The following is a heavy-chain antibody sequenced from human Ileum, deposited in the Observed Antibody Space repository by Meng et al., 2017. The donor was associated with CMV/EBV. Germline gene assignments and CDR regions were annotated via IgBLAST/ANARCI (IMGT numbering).Heavy chain of an antibody. Sequence: SETLSLTCTVSGYSISSGYYRGWIRQPPGKGLEWIGSIYHSGSTYYNPSLKSRLTISVDTPKNQFSLKLSSVTAADTAVYYCAGGTGYSSGWTTIYYWGQGTLVTVSS. CDR1: GYSISSGYY. CDR2: IYHSGST. D-gene: IGHD6-19*01. V-gene: IGHV4-38-2*02. J-gene: IGHJ4*02. CDR3: AGGTGYSSGWTTIYY.